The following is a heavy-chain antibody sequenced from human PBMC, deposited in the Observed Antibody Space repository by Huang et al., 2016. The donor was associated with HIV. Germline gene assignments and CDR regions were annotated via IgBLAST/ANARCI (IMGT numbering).Heavy chain of an antibody. CDR1: GYTFTSYG. V-gene: IGHV1-18*01. CDR2: ISASSVDT. Sequence: QIQLMQSGPELKQPGASVKVSCKASGYTFTSYGITWVRQAPVQGPEWMGWISASSVDTEYAQKFQGRVTLTTDTSTNTAYMELRSLRSDDTAKYYCARDPKYHRIGYYRQRRGIDIWGQGTMVIVSS. D-gene: IGHD3-22*01. J-gene: IGHJ3*02. CDR3: ARDPKYHRIGYYRQRRGIDI.